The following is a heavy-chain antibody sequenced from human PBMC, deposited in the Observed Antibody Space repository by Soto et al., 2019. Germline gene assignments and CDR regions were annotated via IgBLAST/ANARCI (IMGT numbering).Heavy chain of an antibody. Sequence: SETLSLTCSVAGGSISSKSYSWGWIRQPPGKGLEWIGTFYYSENTYYNPSLKSRVTISVDTSKNQFSLKLSSVTAADTAVYYCAKLAGYCSGNSCHGDYAMDVWGQGTTVTVSS. CDR1: GGSISSKSYS. V-gene: IGHV4-39*01. J-gene: IGHJ6*02. CDR3: AKLAGYCSGNSCHGDYAMDV. D-gene: IGHD2-2*01. CDR2: FYYSENT.